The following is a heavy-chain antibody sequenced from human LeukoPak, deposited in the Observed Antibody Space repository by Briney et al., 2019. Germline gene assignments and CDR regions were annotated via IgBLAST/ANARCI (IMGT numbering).Heavy chain of an antibody. CDR2: ISWNSDSI. D-gene: IGHD3-10*01. CDR1: AFSFDDYA. Sequence: GGSLRLSCAASAFSFDDYAMHWVRQAPGKGLEWVSGISWNSDSIAYADSVKGRFTISRDNAKNSVYLQMSSLRAEDTAVYHCAKYAHGSGTSFDPWGQGTLVTVSS. J-gene: IGHJ5*02. V-gene: IGHV3-9*01. CDR3: AKYAHGSGTSFDP.